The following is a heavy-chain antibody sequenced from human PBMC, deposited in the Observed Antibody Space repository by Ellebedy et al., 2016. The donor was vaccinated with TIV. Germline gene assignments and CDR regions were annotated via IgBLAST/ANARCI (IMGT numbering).Heavy chain of an antibody. CDR2: IWSDGSLE. Sequence: GGSLKISCAASGFTFTNYHMHWVRQAPGKGLEWVALIWSDGSLEYYADSVKGRFTLSRDSSENTVYLHMNSLRADDTAVYYCAREVGGGQGDMDVWGQGTTVTVSS. V-gene: IGHV3-33*01. J-gene: IGHJ6*02. CDR3: AREVGGGQGDMDV. D-gene: IGHD1-26*01. CDR1: GFTFTNYH.